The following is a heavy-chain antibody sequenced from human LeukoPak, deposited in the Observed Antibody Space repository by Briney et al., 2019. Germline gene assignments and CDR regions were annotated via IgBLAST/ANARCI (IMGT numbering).Heavy chain of an antibody. CDR3: AGSPTPYVDTAMVTDY. CDR1: GGSFSGYY. J-gene: IGHJ4*02. CDR2: INHSGST. D-gene: IGHD5-18*01. Sequence: PSETLSLTCAVYGGSFSGYYWSWIRQPPGKGLEWIGEINHSGSTNYNPSLKSRVTISVDTSKNQFSLKLSSVTAADTAVYYCAGSPTPYVDTAMVTDYWGQGTLVTVSS. V-gene: IGHV4-34*01.